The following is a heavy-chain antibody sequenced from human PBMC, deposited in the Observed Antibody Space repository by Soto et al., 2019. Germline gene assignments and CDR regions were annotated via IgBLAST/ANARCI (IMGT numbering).Heavy chain of an antibody. J-gene: IGHJ5*02. CDR2: IYWDDVK. D-gene: IGHD4-17*01. CDR3: APRTTPVTCWFAP. V-gene: IGHV2-5*02. CDR1: GFSLTTSGVG. Sequence: QITLKEYGPTLVKPTQTLTLTCTFSGFSLTTSGVGVGWIRQPPGKALEWLALIYWDDVKRYSPSLKSRFPISKDTSKNQVGLTMTNMDPADTATSFLAPRTTPVTCWFAPWCQGTLVTVSS.